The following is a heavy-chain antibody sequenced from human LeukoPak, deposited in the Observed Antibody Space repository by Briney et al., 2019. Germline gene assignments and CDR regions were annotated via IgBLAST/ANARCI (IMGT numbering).Heavy chain of an antibody. CDR3: AKNTESQVIFRD. CDR2: IKQDGSEK. D-gene: IGHD2-15*01. Sequence: GGSLRLSCAASGFIFHNYLMSWVRQAPGKGLEWVANIKQDGSEKYYVDSVKGRFTISRDNAKNSLDLQMNSLRAEDTAVYYCAKNTESQVIFRDWGQGTLVTVSS. V-gene: IGHV3-7*01. J-gene: IGHJ4*02. CDR1: GFIFHNYL.